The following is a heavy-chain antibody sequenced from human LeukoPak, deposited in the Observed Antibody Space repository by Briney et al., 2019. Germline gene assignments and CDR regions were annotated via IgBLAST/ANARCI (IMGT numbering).Heavy chain of an antibody. CDR1: GGSISSYY. J-gene: IGHJ4*02. CDR2: IYSSGST. CDR3: AREGTGTAMGYYFDH. Sequence: SETLSLTCTVSGGSISSYYWSWIRQPAGKGLEWIGRIYSSGSTNYNPSLKSRVTMSVDTSKNQFSLKVRSVTAADTAVYYCAREGTGTAMGYYFDHWGQGTLVTVSA. V-gene: IGHV4-4*07. D-gene: IGHD5-18*01.